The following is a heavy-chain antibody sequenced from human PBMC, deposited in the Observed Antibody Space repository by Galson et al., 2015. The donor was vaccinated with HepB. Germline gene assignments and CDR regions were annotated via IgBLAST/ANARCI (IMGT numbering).Heavy chain of an antibody. CDR3: AKTPAWIAARPGYYYGMDV. D-gene: IGHD6-6*01. CDR2: ISYDGSNK. V-gene: IGHV3-30*18. Sequence: SLRLSCAASGFTFSSYGMHWVRQAPGKGLEWVAVISYDGSNKYYADSVKGRFTISRDNSKNTLYLQMNSLRAEDTAVYYCAKTPAWIAARPGYYYGMDVWGQGTTVTVSS. J-gene: IGHJ6*02. CDR1: GFTFSSYG.